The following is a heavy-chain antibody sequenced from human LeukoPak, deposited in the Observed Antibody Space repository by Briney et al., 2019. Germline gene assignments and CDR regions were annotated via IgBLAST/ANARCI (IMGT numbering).Heavy chain of an antibody. CDR2: ISWNSGSI. CDR3: AKDSGSSGYYYYYYGMDV. V-gene: IGHV3-9*01. Sequence: PGRSLRLSCAASGFTFDDYAMHWVRQAPGKGLEWVSGISWNSGSIGYADSVKGRFTISRDNAKNSLYLQMNSLRAEDTALYYCAKDSGSSGYYYYYYGMDVWGQGTTVTVSS. J-gene: IGHJ6*02. D-gene: IGHD3-22*01. CDR1: GFTFDDYA.